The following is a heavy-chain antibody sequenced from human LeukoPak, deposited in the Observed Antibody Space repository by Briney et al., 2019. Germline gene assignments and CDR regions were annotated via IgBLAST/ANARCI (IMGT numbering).Heavy chain of an antibody. J-gene: IGHJ6*03. CDR2: ISDSGST. D-gene: IGHD1-1*01. CDR1: GGSINAFY. CDR3: ARRATGQGYYYYFTDV. Sequence: SETLSLTCTVSGGSINAFYWSWIRQPPGKGLEWIGYISDSGSTKYNPSLKTRLTLSIDTSKNQISLKLTSVTAADTAVYYCARRATGQGYYYYFTDVWGKGTTVTVSS. V-gene: IGHV4-59*08.